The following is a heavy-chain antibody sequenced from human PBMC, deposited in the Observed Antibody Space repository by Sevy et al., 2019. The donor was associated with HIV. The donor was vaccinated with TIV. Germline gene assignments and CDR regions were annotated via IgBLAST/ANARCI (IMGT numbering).Heavy chain of an antibody. Sequence: ASVKVSWKPSGDTFTNDYMHWVRQAPGQGLEWMGIIDPSAGNASYAEKFQGRVTMAWDTSTSTLYMDLSSLRSEDTAVYYCVRADPAQHFDSWGQGTLVTVSS. CDR2: IDPSAGNA. J-gene: IGHJ4*02. CDR1: GDTFTNDY. CDR3: VRADPAQHFDS. V-gene: IGHV1-46*01.